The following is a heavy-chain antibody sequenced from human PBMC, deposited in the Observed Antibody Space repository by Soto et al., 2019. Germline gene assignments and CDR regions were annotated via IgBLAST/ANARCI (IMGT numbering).Heavy chain of an antibody. CDR2: VSYSGDST. J-gene: IGHJ4*02. CDR1: GFIFSSYG. CDR3: AKGDRIATAGFRPFDS. V-gene: IGHV3-23*01. Sequence: GGSLRLSCAASGFIFSSYGMSWVRQAPGKGLEWVSSVSYSGDSTYYADSVKGRFTISRDNPKNTMSLQMNSLRDEDTAVYYCAKGDRIATAGFRPFDSWGQGTLVTVSS. D-gene: IGHD6-13*01.